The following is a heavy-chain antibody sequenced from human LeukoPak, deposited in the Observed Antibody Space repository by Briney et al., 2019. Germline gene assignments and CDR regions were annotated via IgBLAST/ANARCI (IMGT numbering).Heavy chain of an antibody. CDR1: GGSISSYY. CDR2: IYYSGST. V-gene: IGHV4-59*08. Sequence: SETLSLTCTVSGGSISSYYWSWIRQPPGKGLEWIGYIYYSGSTNYNPALKSRVTISVDTSKNQFSLKLSSVTAADTAVYYCARHVDTAMPFDYWGQGTLVTVSS. D-gene: IGHD5-18*01. J-gene: IGHJ4*02. CDR3: ARHVDTAMPFDY.